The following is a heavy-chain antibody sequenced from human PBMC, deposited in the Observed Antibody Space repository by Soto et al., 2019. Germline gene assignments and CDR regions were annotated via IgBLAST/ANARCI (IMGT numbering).Heavy chain of an antibody. Sequence: SETLSLTCTVSGDSISSNSHYWGWIRQPPGKGLESIANIYYDGNTYYNPSLRSRVTISLDTSKNQFSLKLSSVTAADTAVYYCARDSDCISTSCHSYYYGMDVWGQGTTVTVSS. V-gene: IGHV4-39*07. CDR1: GDSISSNSHY. CDR3: ARDSDCISTSCHSYYYGMDV. CDR2: IYYDGNT. D-gene: IGHD2-2*02. J-gene: IGHJ6*02.